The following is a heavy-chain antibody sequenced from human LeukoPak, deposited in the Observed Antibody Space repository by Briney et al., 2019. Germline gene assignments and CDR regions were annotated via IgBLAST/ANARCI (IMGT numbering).Heavy chain of an antibody. J-gene: IGHJ4*02. CDR1: GFTFSSYS. CDR3: ARDPSTGDGYNEIISPEYDY. V-gene: IGHV3-21*01. CDR2: ISSSSSYI. Sequence: SLRLSCAASGFTFSSYSMNWVRQAPGKGLEWVSSISSSSSYIYYADSVKGRFTISRDNAKNSLYLQMNSLRAEDTAVYYCARDPSTGDGYNEIISPEYDYWGQGTLVTVSS. D-gene: IGHD5-24*01.